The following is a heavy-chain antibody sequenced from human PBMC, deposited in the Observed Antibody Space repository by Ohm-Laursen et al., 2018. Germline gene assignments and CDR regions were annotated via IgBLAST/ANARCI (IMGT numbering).Heavy chain of an antibody. CDR3: ARDPRSESYYFDY. J-gene: IGHJ4*02. D-gene: IGHD2-15*01. CDR2: ISGYNGDT. CDR1: GYTFTNYG. Sequence: ASVKVSCETSGYTFTNYGLSWVRQAPGQGLEWMGWISGYNGDTNYAQKFQDRVTMSRDTSTSTAYLELRGLTSDDTGVYYCARDPRSESYYFDYWGQGTLVTVSS. V-gene: IGHV1-18*01.